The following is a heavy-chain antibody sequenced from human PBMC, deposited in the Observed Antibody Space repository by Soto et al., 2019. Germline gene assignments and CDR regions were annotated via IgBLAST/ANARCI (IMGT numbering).Heavy chain of an antibody. CDR1: TFDDYA. D-gene: IGHD2-2*01. V-gene: IGHV3-9*01. CDR3: AKAGYCSSTSCYAGGGAFDI. Sequence: TFDDYAMHWVRQPPGKCLERVSGISWYSGSIGYADCVKGRFTISRDNVKNSLYLQMNSLRAEDTALYYCAKAGYCSSTSCYAGGGAFDIWGQGTMVTVSS. CDR2: ISWYSGSI. J-gene: IGHJ3*02.